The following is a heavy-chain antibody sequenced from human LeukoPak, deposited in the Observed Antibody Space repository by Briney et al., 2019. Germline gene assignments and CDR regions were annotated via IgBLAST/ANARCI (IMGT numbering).Heavy chain of an antibody. CDR2: TYYRSKWYN. D-gene: IGHD6-6*01. Sequence: SQTLSLTCAISGDSVSSNSAAWNWIRQSPSRGLEWLGRTYYRSKWYNDYAVSVKSRITINPDTSKNQFSLQLNSVTPEDTAVYYYARGVAARPYNWFDPWGQGTLVTVSS. V-gene: IGHV6-1*01. CDR1: GDSVSSNSAA. J-gene: IGHJ5*02. CDR3: ARGVAARPYNWFDP.